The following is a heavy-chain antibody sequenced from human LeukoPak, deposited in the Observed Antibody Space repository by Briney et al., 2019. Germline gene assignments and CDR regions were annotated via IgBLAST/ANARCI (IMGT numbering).Heavy chain of an antibody. CDR3: ALGYCSSTSCNLDNWFDP. J-gene: IGHJ5*02. CDR2: IYYSGST. D-gene: IGHD2-2*01. CDR1: GGXISSSSYY. Sequence: SETLSLTCTVSGGXISSSSYYWGWIRQPPGKGLEWIGSIYYSGSTYYNPSLKSRVTISVDTSKNQFSLKLSSVTAADTAVYYCALGYCSSTSCNLDNWFDPWGQGTLVTVSS. V-gene: IGHV4-39*01.